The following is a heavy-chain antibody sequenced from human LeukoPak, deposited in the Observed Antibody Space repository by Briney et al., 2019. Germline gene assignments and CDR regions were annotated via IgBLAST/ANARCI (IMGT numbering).Heavy chain of an antibody. CDR3: ARGLYCSGGSCHSGLGR. CDR1: GGSISSYY. D-gene: IGHD2-15*01. Sequence: PSETLSLTCTVSGGSISSYYWSWIRQPPGKGLEWIGYIYYSGSTNYNPSLKSRVTISVDTSKNQFSLKLSSVTAADTAVYYCARGLYCSGGSCHSGLGRWGQGTLVTVSS. J-gene: IGHJ4*02. V-gene: IGHV4-59*01. CDR2: IYYSGST.